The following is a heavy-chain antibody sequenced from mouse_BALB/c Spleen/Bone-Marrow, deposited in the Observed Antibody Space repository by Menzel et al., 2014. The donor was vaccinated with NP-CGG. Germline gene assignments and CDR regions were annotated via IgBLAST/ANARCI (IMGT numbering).Heavy chain of an antibody. CDR2: IRNKANGYTT. Sequence: EVMLVESGGGLVQPGGSLRLSCATSGFTFTDYYMSWVRQPPGKALEWLGFIRNKANGYTTEYSASVKGRFTISRDNSHSIFYLHMSTLRAEKSATYFCARAHYRYDAWYIDFWGAGTPVTVSS. CDR3: ARAHYRYDAWYIDF. D-gene: IGHD2-14*01. J-gene: IGHJ1*01. CDR1: GFTFTDYY. V-gene: IGHV7-3*02.